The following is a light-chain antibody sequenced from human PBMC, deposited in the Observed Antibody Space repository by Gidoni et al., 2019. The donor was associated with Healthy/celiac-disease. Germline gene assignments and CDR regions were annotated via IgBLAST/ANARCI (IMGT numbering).Light chain of an antibody. J-gene: IGKJ4*01. Sequence: AIRMTQSPSSLSASTGDRVTITCRASQGISSYLAWYQQKPGKAPKLLIYAASTVQSGVPSRFNGSGSGTDFTLTISCLQSEDFATYYCQQYYSYPRTFGGGTKVEIK. CDR3: QQYYSYPRT. CDR1: QGISSY. CDR2: AAS. V-gene: IGKV1-8*01.